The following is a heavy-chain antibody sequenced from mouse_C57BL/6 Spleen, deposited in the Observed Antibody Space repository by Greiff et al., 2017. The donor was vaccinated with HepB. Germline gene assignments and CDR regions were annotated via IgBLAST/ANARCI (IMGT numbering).Heavy chain of an antibody. J-gene: IGHJ3*01. CDR1: GYTFTDSN. D-gene: IGHD2-5*01. CDR2: INPNNGGT. Sequence: VQLQQSGPELVKPGASVKMSCKASGYTFTDSNMHWVKQSHGKSLEWIGYINPNNGGTSYNQKFKGKATLTVNKSSSTAYMELRSLTSEDSAVYYCARGYYSNYETFAYWGQGTLVTVSA. V-gene: IGHV1-22*01. CDR3: ARGYYSNYETFAY.